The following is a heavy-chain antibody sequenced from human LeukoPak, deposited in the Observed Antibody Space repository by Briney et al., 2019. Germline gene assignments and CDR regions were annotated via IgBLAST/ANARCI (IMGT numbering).Heavy chain of an antibody. CDR3: TTSTYYYDSSGYYSDY. J-gene: IGHJ4*02. D-gene: IGHD3-22*01. CDR2: IRSKAYGGTT. V-gene: IGHV3-49*04. CDR1: GFTFGDYA. Sequence: PGRSLRLFCTASGFTFGDYAMSWVRQAPGKGLEWVGFIRSKAYGGTTEYAASVKGRFTISRDDSKSIAYLQMNSLKTEDTAVYYCTTSTYYYDSSGYYSDYWGQGTLVTVSS.